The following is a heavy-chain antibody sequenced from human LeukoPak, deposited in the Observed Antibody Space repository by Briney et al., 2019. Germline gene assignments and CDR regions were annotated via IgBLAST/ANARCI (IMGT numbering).Heavy chain of an antibody. CDR1: GFTFSSYA. CDR2: INGGAYST. Sequence: GGSLRLSCAASGFTFSSYAMTWVRQAPGKGLEWISAINGGAYSTPYADSVKGRFTISRDNSKNTLYLQMNSLRAEDTAVYYCARNSSGFKLGDAFDIWGQGTMVTVSS. J-gene: IGHJ3*02. D-gene: IGHD3-22*01. CDR3: ARNSSGFKLGDAFDI. V-gene: IGHV3-23*01.